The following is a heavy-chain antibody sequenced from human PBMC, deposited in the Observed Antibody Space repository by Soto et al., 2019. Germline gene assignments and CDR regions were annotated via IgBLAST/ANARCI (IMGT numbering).Heavy chain of an antibody. Sequence: QVQLQESGPGLVKPSGTLSLTCAVSSGYISSSNWWSWVRQPPGKGLEWIGEIYHSGSTNYNPSLKSRVAISVDKSKNQFSLKLSSVTAADSAVYYCARAGYYEFWSGYYPPPYYFDYGGQGTLVIVAS. D-gene: IGHD3-3*01. CDR3: ARAGYYEFWSGYYPPPYYFDY. J-gene: IGHJ4*02. CDR1: SGYISSSNW. CDR2: IYHSGST. V-gene: IGHV4-4*02.